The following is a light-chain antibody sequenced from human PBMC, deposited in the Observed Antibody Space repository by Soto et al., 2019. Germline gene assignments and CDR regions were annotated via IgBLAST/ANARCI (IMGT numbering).Light chain of an antibody. CDR2: EVT. Sequence: QSVLTQPASVSGSPGQSITISCTGTSNDVGNLNLVSWYQQNPGKAPKLMIYEVTKRPSGVPNRFSGSKSGDTASLTISGLQAEDEADYYCCSYSSPNNVLFGRGTKLTVL. J-gene: IGLJ3*02. CDR1: SNDVGNLNL. V-gene: IGLV2-23*02. CDR3: CSYSSPNNVL.